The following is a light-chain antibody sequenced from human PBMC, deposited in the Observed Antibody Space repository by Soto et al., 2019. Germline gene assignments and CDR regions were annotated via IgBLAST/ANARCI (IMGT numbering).Light chain of an antibody. V-gene: IGKV1-6*01. J-gene: IGKJ1*01. CDR3: LQDYNYPWT. CDR2: AAS. Sequence: IQMTQSPSSLSASVGDRITITCRASQSISSYLNWYQQKPGKAPKLRIYAASSLQSGVPSRFSGSGSGTDFTLTISSLQTEDFATYYCLQDYNYPWTFGQGTKVDIK. CDR1: QSISSY.